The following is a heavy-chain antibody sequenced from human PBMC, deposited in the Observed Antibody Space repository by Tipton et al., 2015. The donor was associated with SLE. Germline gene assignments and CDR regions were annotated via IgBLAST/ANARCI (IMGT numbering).Heavy chain of an antibody. J-gene: IGHJ4*02. V-gene: IGHV4-34*01. CDR2: INHSGST. D-gene: IGHD3-10*01. CDR1: GGSFSGYY. Sequence: LRLSCAVYGGSFSGYYWSWIRQPPGKGLEWIGEINHSGSTNYNPSLESRVTISVDTSKNQFSLKLSSVTAADTAVYYCARAEYSFDYWGQGALVTVSS. CDR3: ARAEYSFDY.